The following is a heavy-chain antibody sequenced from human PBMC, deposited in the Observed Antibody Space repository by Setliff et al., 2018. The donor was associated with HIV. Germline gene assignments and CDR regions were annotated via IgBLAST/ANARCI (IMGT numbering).Heavy chain of an antibody. CDR2: IYSDGSST. CDR1: GFTFRSYA. CDR3: AKDSIEASATGYYFDY. D-gene: IGHD6-6*01. J-gene: IGHJ4*02. V-gene: IGHV3-23*03. Sequence: PGWSLRLSCAASGFTFRSYAMSWVRQAPGKGLEWVSVIYSDGSSTYYADFVKGRFTISRDNFKNTLYLQMNSLRAEDTAVYYCAKDSIEASATGYYFDYWGRGTLVTVSS.